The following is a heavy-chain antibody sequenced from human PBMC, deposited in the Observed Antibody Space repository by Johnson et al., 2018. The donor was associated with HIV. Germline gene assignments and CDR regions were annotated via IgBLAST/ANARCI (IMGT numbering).Heavy chain of an antibody. CDR2: IWYDGINK. CDR1: GFTFSSYG. V-gene: IGHV3-33*01. CDR3: ARRGLANAFDI. Sequence: QVLLVESGGGVVQPGRSLRLSCAAFGFTFSSYGIHWVRQAPGKGLEWVAVIWYDGINKYYADSVKGRFTISRDNSKNTLYLQMNSLRAEDTAVYYCARRGLANAFDIWGQGTMVTVSS. J-gene: IGHJ3*02. D-gene: IGHD3-10*01.